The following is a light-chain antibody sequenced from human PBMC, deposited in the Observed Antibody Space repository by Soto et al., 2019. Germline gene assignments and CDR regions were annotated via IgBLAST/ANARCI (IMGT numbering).Light chain of an antibody. CDR3: QQYDNLPIT. V-gene: IGKV1-33*01. Sequence: DIQMTQSPSSLSASVGDRVTITCQASQDISSYLNWYQHKPGKAPKLLIYDASNLQTGVQSRFSGSGSGTDFTFTISSLQPEDIATYYCQQYDNLPITFGQGTRLEIK. CDR1: QDISSY. CDR2: DAS. J-gene: IGKJ5*01.